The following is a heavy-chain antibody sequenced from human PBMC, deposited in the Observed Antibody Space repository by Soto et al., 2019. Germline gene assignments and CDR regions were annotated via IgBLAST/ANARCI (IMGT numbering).Heavy chain of an antibody. CDR2: IDPSDSYT. CDR3: AYLQAARPDY. D-gene: IGHD6-6*01. Sequence: PGESLKISCKGSGYSFTSYWISWVRQMPGKGLEWMGRIDPSDSYTNYSPSFQGHVTISADKSISTAYLQWSSLKASHTAMYYCAYLQAARPDYWGQGTLVTVSS. CDR1: GYSFTSYW. V-gene: IGHV5-10-1*01. J-gene: IGHJ4*02.